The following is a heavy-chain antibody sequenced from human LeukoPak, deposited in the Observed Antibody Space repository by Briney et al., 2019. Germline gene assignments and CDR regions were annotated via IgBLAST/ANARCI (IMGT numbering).Heavy chain of an antibody. CDR2: IRSKAYGGTT. V-gene: IGHV3-49*04. CDR1: GFTFGDYA. CDR3: TRASKDGYDY. D-gene: IGHD5-24*01. Sequence: PGGSLRLSCTASGFTFGDYAMSWVRQAPGRGLEWVGFIRSKAYGGTTEYAASVKGRFTISRDDSKSIVYLQMNSLKTEDTAVYYCTRASKDGYDYWGQGTLVTVSS. J-gene: IGHJ4*02.